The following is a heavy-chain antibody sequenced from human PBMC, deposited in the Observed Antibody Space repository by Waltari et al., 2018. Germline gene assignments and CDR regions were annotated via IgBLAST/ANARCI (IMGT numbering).Heavy chain of an antibody. CDR3: ATYIGASVGTAAFDV. Sequence: QLQLQESGSRLVRRSEILSRICRVCGVSITRNRQSWAWIRQSPGQVLEWIGTVSYIGTTYISPSLKSRVSVSRDTSKNQVSLILGSVTAADMAVYYCATYIGASVGTAAFDVWGQGTMVTVSS. J-gene: IGHJ3*01. CDR2: VSYIGTT. CDR1: GVSITRNRQS. D-gene: IGHD5-12*01. V-gene: IGHV4-39*01.